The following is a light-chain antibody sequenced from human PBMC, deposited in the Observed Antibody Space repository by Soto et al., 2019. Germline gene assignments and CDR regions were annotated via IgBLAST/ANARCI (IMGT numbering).Light chain of an antibody. CDR2: EAT. Sequence: QSVLTQPASVSGSPGQSITISCTGTSSDVGNYILVSWYQQHPDKAPKLMIYEATKRPSGVSNRFSGSKSGNTASLTISGLQAEDEADYYCCSYAGSDTYVVFGGGTKLTVL. V-gene: IGLV2-23*01. J-gene: IGLJ2*01. CDR1: SSDVGNYIL. CDR3: CSYAGSDTYVV.